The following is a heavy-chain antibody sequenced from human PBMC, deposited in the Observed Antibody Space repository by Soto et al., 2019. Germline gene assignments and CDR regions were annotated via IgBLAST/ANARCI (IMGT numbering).Heavy chain of an antibody. D-gene: IGHD3-3*01. Sequence: GPLRRYCAVSGFTFSSYWMHWVRQAPGKGLVWVSRINSDRSSTSYADSVKGRFTISRDNSKNTLYLQMNSLRAEDTAVYYCARARGFLEWLLYSPLDYWGQGTLVTVSS. CDR1: GFTFSSYW. CDR2: INSDRSST. V-gene: IGHV3-74*01. CDR3: ARARGFLEWLLYSPLDY. J-gene: IGHJ4*02.